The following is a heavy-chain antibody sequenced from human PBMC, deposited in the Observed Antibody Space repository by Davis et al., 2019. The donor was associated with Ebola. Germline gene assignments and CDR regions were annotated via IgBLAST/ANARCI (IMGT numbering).Heavy chain of an antibody. CDR3: ASGEFVDF. D-gene: IGHD3-10*01. CDR1: GYTFSSYG. CDR2: IDPNIGNT. V-gene: IGHV1-18*01. Sequence: ASVKVSCKASGYTFSSYGITWVRQAPGQGLEWMGLIDPNIGNTSLAQKFQGRVTLTRDTSTSTVHMDLRSLKSDDTAIYYCASGEFVDFWGQGTLVTVSS. J-gene: IGHJ4*02.